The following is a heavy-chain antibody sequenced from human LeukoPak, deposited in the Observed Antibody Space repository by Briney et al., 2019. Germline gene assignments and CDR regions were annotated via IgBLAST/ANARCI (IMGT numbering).Heavy chain of an antibody. V-gene: IGHV1-46*01. CDR1: GYTFTSYY. Sequence: ASVKVSCKASGYTFTSYYIHWVRQAPGQGLEWMGIINPSGGSTIYAQKFQGRVTMTRDMSTSTVYMELSSLRSEDTAVYYCARGGTMIVVGLIDYWGQGTLVTVSS. D-gene: IGHD3-22*01. CDR2: INPSGGST. CDR3: ARGGTMIVVGLIDY. J-gene: IGHJ4*02.